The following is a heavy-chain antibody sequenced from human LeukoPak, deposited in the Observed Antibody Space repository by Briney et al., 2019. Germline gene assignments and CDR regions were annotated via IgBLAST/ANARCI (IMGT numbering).Heavy chain of an antibody. J-gene: IGHJ6*02. V-gene: IGHV4-30-4*01. CDR1: GGSITSRDSS. CDR3: ARDKDKKGDGLDV. Sequence: SETQSLTCTVSGGSITSRDSSWSWIRQPPGKGLEWIGYINYSGSTSYNPSLKSRVTISVDTSKNQFSLKLSSVTAADTAVYYCARDKDKKGDGLDVWGQGTTVTVSS. CDR2: INYSGST.